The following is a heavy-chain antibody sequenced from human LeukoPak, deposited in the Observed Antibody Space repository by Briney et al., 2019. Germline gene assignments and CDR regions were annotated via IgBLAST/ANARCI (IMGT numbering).Heavy chain of an antibody. J-gene: IGHJ4*02. D-gene: IGHD6-19*01. CDR2: IYYSGST. Sequence: SETLSLTCTVSGGSISNYYWSWIRQPPGKGLEWIGYIYYSGSTNYNPSLKSRVTISLDTSKSQFPLKLNSVTAADTAVYYCARRHSSGWYHFDYWGQGTLVTVSS. V-gene: IGHV4-59*08. CDR1: GGSISNYY. CDR3: ARRHSSGWYHFDY.